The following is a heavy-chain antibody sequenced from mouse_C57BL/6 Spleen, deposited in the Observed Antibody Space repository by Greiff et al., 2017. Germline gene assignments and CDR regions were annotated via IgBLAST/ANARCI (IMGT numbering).Heavy chain of an antibody. V-gene: IGHV1-15*01. J-gene: IGHJ4*01. CDR1: GYTFTDYE. CDR3: TIWAYYSNYGDYAMDY. D-gene: IGHD2-5*01. CDR2: IDPETGGT. Sequence: QVQLQQSGAELVRPGASVTLSCKASGYTFTDYEMHWVKQTPVHGLEWIGAIDPETGGTAYNQKFKGKAILTAEKSSSTAYMKLRSLTSEDSAVYYSTIWAYYSNYGDYAMDYWGQGTSVTVSS.